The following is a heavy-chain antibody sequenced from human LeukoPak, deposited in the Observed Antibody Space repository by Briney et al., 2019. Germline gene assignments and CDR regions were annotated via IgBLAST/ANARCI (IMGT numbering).Heavy chain of an antibody. CDR2: INPSGDTT. CDR1: GYTFTSYY. Sequence: ASVKVSCKASGYTFTSYYMHWVRQAPGQGLEWMGIINPSGDTTNYAQKFQGRVTITTDESTSTAYMELSSLRSEDTAVYYCARAGQDFWPDYWGQGTLVTVSS. CDR3: ARAGQDFWPDY. J-gene: IGHJ4*02. V-gene: IGHV1-46*01. D-gene: IGHD3-3*01.